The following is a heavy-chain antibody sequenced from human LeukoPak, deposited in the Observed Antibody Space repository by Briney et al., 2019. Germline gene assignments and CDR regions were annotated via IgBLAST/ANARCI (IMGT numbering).Heavy chain of an antibody. CDR1: GFTFSSYS. D-gene: IGHD1-7*01. CDR3: VRDSSYYMDV. CDR2: INIDGSNK. V-gene: IGHV3-74*01. J-gene: IGHJ6*03. Sequence: QAGGSLRRSCAASGFTFSSYSMHRVRQVPGNCQDWVSRINIDGSNKIYVDSVKGRFTISRDKDKNTLYLQMNSLRAEDTAIYYCVRDSSYYMDVWGKGTTVTVSS.